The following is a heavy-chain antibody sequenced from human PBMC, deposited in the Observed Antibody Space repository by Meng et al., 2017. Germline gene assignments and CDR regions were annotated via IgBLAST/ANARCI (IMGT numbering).Heavy chain of an antibody. CDR2: ISAYNGNT. CDR1: GYTFTSYG. CDR3: ARDIVVVPAAMFEGMDV. D-gene: IGHD2-2*01. J-gene: IGHJ6*02. V-gene: IGHV1-18*01. Sequence: ASVKVSCKASGYTFTSYGISWVRQAPGQGLEWMGWISAYNGNTNYAQKLQGRVTMTTDTSTGTAYMELRSLRSDDTAVYYCARDIVVVPAAMFEGMDVWGQGTTVTVSS.